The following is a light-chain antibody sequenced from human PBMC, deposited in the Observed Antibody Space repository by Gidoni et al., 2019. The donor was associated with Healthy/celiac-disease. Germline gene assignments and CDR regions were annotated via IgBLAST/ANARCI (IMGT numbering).Light chain of an antibody. CDR3: QQYGSSLWT. CDR1: QSVSSSY. V-gene: IGKV3-20*01. CDR2: GAS. J-gene: IGKJ1*01. Sequence: ESVLTQSPGTLSLSPGERATLSCRASQSVSSSYLAWYQQKPGQAPRLLIYGASSRATGIPDRFSGSGSGTDFTLTISRLVPEDFAVYYCQQYGSSLWTFGQGTKVEIK.